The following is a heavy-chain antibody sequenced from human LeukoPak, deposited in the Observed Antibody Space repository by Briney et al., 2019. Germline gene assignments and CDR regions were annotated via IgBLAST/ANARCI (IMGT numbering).Heavy chain of an antibody. CDR1: GFSFSSYS. CDR3: ARDGDSSSSYFDY. D-gene: IGHD6-6*01. CDR2: ISHTGSTM. J-gene: IGHJ4*02. Sequence: GGSLRLSCAASGFSFSSYSMNWVRQAPGNGLEWESYISHTGSTMSYADSVKGRFTISRDNARNSLYLQMNSLRAEDTAVYYCARDGDSSSSYFDYWGQGTLVTVSS. V-gene: IGHV3-48*04.